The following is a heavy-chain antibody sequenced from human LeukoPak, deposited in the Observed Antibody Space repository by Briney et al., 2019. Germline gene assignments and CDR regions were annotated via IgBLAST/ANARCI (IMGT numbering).Heavy chain of an antibody. V-gene: IGHV4-30-4*07. D-gene: IGHD3-10*01. CDR1: GGSISSGGYS. CDR2: IYYSGST. CDR3: ARWAMVRGYYFDY. Sequence: RPSETLSLTCAVSGGSISSGGYSWSWIRQPPGKGLEWIGYIYYSGSTYYNPSLKSRVTISVDTSKNQFSLKLSSVTAADTAVYYCARWAMVRGYYFDYWGQGTLVTVSS. J-gene: IGHJ4*02.